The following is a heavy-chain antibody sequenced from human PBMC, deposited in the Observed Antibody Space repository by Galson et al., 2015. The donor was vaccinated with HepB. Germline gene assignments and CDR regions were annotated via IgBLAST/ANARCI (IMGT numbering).Heavy chain of an antibody. V-gene: IGHV3-30*04. CDR2: ISYEGSDK. Sequence: SLRLSCAASGFIFSSHAMHWARQAPGKGLEWVALISYEGSDKYYADSVKGRFTISRDNSKNTLYLQMNSLGGEDTAVYYCATVGYSGGTWYSDYYGMDVWGQGTTVIVSS. CDR1: GFIFSSHA. J-gene: IGHJ6*02. D-gene: IGHD2-15*01. CDR3: ATVGYSGGTWYSDYYGMDV.